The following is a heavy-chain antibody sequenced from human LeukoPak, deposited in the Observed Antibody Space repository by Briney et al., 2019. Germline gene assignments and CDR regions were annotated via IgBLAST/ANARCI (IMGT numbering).Heavy chain of an antibody. D-gene: IGHD2-15*01. CDR2: ISSSGTTI. CDR3: ARDPIVPYYFDY. Sequence: PGGSLRLSCAASGFTFSSYSMNWVRQAPGKGLEWVSYISSSGTTICYADSVKGRFTISRDNAKNSLYLQMNSLRAEDTAVYYCARDPIVPYYFDYWGQGTLVTVSS. J-gene: IGHJ4*02. CDR1: GFTFSSYS. V-gene: IGHV3-48*04.